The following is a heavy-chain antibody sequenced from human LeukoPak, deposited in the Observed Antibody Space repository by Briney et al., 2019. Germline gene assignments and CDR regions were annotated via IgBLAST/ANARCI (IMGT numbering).Heavy chain of an antibody. CDR2: INHSGST. V-gene: IGHV4-39*07. D-gene: IGHD2-2*01. J-gene: IGHJ5*02. CDR3: ARGMGYCSSTSCLKGWFDP. CDR1: GGSISSGGYY. Sequence: SETLSLTCTVSGGSISSGGYYWSWIRQPPGKGLEWIGEINHSGSTNYNPSLKSRVTISVDTSKNQFSLKLSSVTAADTAVYYCARGMGYCSSTSCLKGWFDPWGQGTLVTVSS.